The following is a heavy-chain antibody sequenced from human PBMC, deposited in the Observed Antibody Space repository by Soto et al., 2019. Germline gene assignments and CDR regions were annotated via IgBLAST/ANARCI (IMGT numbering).Heavy chain of an antibody. D-gene: IGHD1-1*01. J-gene: IGHJ6*02. CDR2: ISRSGDTT. Sequence: GSLRLSCAASGFTFSSYAMSWVRQAPGKGLEWVSTISRSGDTTYYADSVKGRFTVSRDNSKNALYLQLNSLRAKDTAVYYCARPFPDNTYYYYGMDVWGQGTTVTVSS. CDR1: GFTFSSYA. V-gene: IGHV3-23*01. CDR3: ARPFPDNTYYYYGMDV.